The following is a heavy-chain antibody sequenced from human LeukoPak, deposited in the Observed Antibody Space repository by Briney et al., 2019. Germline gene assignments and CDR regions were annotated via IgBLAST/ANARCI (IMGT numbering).Heavy chain of an antibody. CDR3: AKDPSNSGYDYLYYFDY. J-gene: IGHJ4*02. CDR1: GYTFTGYY. V-gene: IGHV1-2*02. CDR2: INPDNGGT. D-gene: IGHD5-12*01. Sequence: ASVKVSCKASGYTFTGYYMHWVRQAPGQGLEWMGWINPDNGGTNYAQKFQGRVTMTRDMSISTAYMELSRLRSDDTAVYYCAKDPSNSGYDYLYYFDYWGQGTLVTVSS.